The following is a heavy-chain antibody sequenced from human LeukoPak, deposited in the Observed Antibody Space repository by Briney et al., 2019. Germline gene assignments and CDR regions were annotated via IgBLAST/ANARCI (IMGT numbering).Heavy chain of an antibody. CDR1: GFIVSSNH. Sequence: GGSLRLSCAASGFIVSSNHMSWVRQAPGKGLEWVSVIYRGGSTYFADSVKGRFSISRHNSKNTVSLQLNRLRPEDTAVYFCARYRGDWFDPWGQGTLVTVSS. V-gene: IGHV3-53*04. CDR2: IYRGGST. J-gene: IGHJ5*02. CDR3: ARYRGDWFDP. D-gene: IGHD3-16*02.